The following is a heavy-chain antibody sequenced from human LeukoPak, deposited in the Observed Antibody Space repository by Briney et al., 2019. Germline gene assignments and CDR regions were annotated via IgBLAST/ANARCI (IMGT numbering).Heavy chain of an antibody. CDR2: ISSSGSTI. Sequence: PGGSLRLSCAASGFTFSTYSMNWVRQAPGKGVEGGSYISSSGSTIYYADSVKGRFTISRDNAKNSLYLQMNSLRAEDAAVYYCARVGYSYGYDYWGQGTLVTVSS. J-gene: IGHJ4*02. D-gene: IGHD5-18*01. CDR1: GFTFSTYS. CDR3: ARVGYSYGYDY. V-gene: IGHV3-48*04.